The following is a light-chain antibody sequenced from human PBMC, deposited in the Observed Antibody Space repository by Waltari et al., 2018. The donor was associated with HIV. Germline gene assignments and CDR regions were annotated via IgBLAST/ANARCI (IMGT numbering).Light chain of an antibody. V-gene: IGLV8-61*01. Sequence: QTVVTQEPSLSVSPGGTVTLTCGLSSGSVSTTYYPSWLQQTPGQTPRTLIFNTHSRSSGVPDRFSGSILGNKAALTIAGAQADDESDYYCVVYLGSGTWVFGRGTKLTVL. J-gene: IGLJ2*01. CDR3: VVYLGSGTWV. CDR1: SGSVSTTYY. CDR2: NTH.